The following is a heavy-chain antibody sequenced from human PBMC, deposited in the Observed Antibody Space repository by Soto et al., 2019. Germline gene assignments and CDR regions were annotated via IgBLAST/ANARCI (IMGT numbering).Heavy chain of an antibody. V-gene: IGHV4-59*01. J-gene: IGHJ6*02. CDR1: GCSISSYY. Sequence: PSETLSLTCTVSGCSISSYYWSWIRQPPGKGLEWIGYIYYSGSTNYNPSLKSRVTISVDTSKNQFSLKLSSVTAADTAVYYCARGGLHYYYGMDVWGQGTTVTVSS. CDR2: IYYSGST. CDR3: ARGGLHYYYGMDV.